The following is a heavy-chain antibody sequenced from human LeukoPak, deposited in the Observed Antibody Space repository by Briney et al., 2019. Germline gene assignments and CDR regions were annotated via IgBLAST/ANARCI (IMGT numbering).Heavy chain of an antibody. CDR1: GFTFSSYS. Sequence: PGGSLRLSCAASGFTFSSYSISWVRQAPGKGLEWVSSVSSSSTYMYYADSVKGRFTISRDNAKNSLYLQMNSLRAEDTAVYYCARGIFGSGSYYFDYWGQGNLVTVSS. V-gene: IGHV3-21*01. D-gene: IGHD6-19*01. CDR2: VSSSSTYM. CDR3: ARGIFGSGSYYFDY. J-gene: IGHJ4*02.